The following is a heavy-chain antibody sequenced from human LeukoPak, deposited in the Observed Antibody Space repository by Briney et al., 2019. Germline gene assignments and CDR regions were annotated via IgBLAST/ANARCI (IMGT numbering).Heavy chain of an antibody. D-gene: IGHD1-14*01. CDR1: GFTFSSYW. V-gene: IGHV3-74*01. J-gene: IGHJ3*02. Sequence: PGGSLRLSCAASGFTFSSYWVHWVRQAPGKGLVWVSRINSDGSSTSYADSVKGRFTISRDNAKNTLYLQMNSLRAEDTAVYYCARDHVRFIRRRNNVFDIWGQGTMVTVSS. CDR3: ARDHVRFIRRRNNVFDI. CDR2: INSDGSST.